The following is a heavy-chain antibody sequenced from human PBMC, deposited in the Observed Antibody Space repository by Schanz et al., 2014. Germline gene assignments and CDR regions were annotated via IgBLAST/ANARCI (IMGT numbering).Heavy chain of an antibody. CDR3: ARVPYGSGSYWDY. CDR2: IGTAGDT. Sequence: EVQLVESGGGLVQPGGSLRLSCAASGFSIRNHDMHWVRQATGAGLEWVSAIGTAGDTFYLDSVKGRFTISRENAKISLYLQMNSLRAGDTAVYYCARVPYGSGSYWDYWGQGTLVTVSS. CDR1: GFSIRNHD. V-gene: IGHV3-13*04. D-gene: IGHD3-10*01. J-gene: IGHJ4*02.